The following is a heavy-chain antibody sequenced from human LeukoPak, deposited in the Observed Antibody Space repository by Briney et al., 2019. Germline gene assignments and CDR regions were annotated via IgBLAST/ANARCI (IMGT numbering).Heavy chain of an antibody. V-gene: IGHV4-39*01. J-gene: IGHJ4*02. Sequence: SETLSLTCTVSGGSISSSSDYWGWIRQPPGKGLEWIGSIYYSGSTYYNPSLKSRVTISVDTSKNQFSLKLSSVTAADTAVYYCSHGYSYGYPLNYFDYWGQGTLVTVSS. CDR3: SHGYSYGYPLNYFDY. D-gene: IGHD5-18*01. CDR1: GGSISSSSDY. CDR2: IYYSGST.